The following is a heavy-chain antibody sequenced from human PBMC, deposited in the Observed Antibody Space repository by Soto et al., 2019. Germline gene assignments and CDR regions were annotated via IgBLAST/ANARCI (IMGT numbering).Heavy chain of an antibody. CDR2: ISSSSSTI. D-gene: IGHD3-3*01. V-gene: IGHV3-48*02. Sequence: EVQLVESGGGLVQPGGSLRLSCAASGFTFSSYSMNWVRQAPGKGLEWVSYISSSSSTIYYADSVKGRFTISRDNAKNSLYLQMNSLRDEDTAVYYCARDTNLYDFWSGSHSQWDYWGQGTLVTVSS. CDR1: GFTFSSYS. J-gene: IGHJ4*02. CDR3: ARDTNLYDFWSGSHSQWDY.